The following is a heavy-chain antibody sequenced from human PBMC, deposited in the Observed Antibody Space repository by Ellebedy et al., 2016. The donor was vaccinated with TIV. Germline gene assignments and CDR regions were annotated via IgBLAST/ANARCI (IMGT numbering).Heavy chain of an antibody. CDR1: GFTFSSYA. Sequence: GESLKISCAASGFTFSSYAMSWVRQAPGKGLEWVSVISASGGETFYADSVKGHFIISRDNSTNTLYLQLNSLRAEDTALYYCAKIGVIGNWYFDIWGRGTLITVSS. CDR3: AKIGVIGNWYFDI. D-gene: IGHD2-21*01. CDR2: ISASGGET. V-gene: IGHV3-23*01. J-gene: IGHJ2*01.